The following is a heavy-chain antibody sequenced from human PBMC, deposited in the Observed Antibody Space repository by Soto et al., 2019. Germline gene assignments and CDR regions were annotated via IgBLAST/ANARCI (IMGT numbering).Heavy chain of an antibody. V-gene: IGHV3-23*01. CDR1: GFTFSSYA. CDR2: ISGSGGST. Sequence: PGGSLRLSCAASGFTFSSYAMSWVRQAPGKGLEWVSAISGSGGSTYYADSVKGRFTISRDNSKNTLYLQMNSLRAEDTAVYYCAKVTQGYSNYQRQRPVGGTDVDYWGQGTLVTVSS. CDR3: AKVTQGYSNYQRQRPVGGTDVDY. J-gene: IGHJ4*02. D-gene: IGHD4-4*01.